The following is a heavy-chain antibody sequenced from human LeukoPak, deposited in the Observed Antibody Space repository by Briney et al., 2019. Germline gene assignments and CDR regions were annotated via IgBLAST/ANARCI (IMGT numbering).Heavy chain of an antibody. D-gene: IGHD5-24*01. J-gene: IGHJ3*02. CDR2: INPNTGGT. Sequence: ASVKVSCKASGYTFTGYYMNWVRQAPGQGLEWMGRINPNTGGTNYAQNFQGSVTMTRDTSITTVYMELSRLRSVDTAVYYCARVGDGLNDGFDIWGQGTMVTVSS. CDR1: GYTFTGYY. V-gene: IGHV1-2*06. CDR3: ARVGDGLNDGFDI.